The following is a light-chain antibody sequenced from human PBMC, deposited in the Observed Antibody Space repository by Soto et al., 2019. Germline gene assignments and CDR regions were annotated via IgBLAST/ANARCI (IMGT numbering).Light chain of an antibody. CDR3: QQYNNWPPWT. J-gene: IGKJ1*01. Sequence: MTQSPSSLSASVGDRVTITCRASQSVSSNLAWYQQKPGQAPRLLIYGASTRATGIPARFNGSGFGTEFTLTISSLQSEDFAVYYCQQYNNWPPWTFGQGTKVEIK. CDR2: GAS. CDR1: QSVSSN. V-gene: IGKV3-15*01.